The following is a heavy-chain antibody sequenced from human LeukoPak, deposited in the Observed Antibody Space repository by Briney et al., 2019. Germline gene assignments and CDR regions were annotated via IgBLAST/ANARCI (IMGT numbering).Heavy chain of an antibody. D-gene: IGHD2-2*01. CDR2: IRYDGSYE. CDR3: AKDRIYCSSTSCQSDINWFDP. J-gene: IGHJ5*02. Sequence: GGSLRLSCAASGFTFSAYDMHCVRQAPGKGPEWGAIIRYDGSYEYYAGSVKGRFTVSRDNSKNTLYLQLNNLKPEDTAVYYCAKDRIYCSSTSCQSDINWFDPWGQGTLVTVSS. CDR1: GFTFSAYD. V-gene: IGHV3-30*02.